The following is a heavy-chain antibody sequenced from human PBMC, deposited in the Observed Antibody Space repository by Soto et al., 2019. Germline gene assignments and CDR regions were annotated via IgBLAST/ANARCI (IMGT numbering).Heavy chain of an antibody. CDR1: GGTFSSYA. CDR3: ARAIVGATPASDAFDI. J-gene: IGHJ3*02. Sequence: QVQLVQSGAEVKKPGSSVKVSCKASGGTFSSYAISWVRQAPGQGLEWMGGIIPIFGTANYAQKFQGRVTITADESTSTAYMELSSLRSEDTAVYHCARAIVGATPASDAFDIWGQGTMVTVSS. CDR2: IIPIFGTA. D-gene: IGHD1-26*01. V-gene: IGHV1-69*01.